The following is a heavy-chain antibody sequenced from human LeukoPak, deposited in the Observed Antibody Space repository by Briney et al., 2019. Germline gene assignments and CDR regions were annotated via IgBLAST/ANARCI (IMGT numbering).Heavy chain of an antibody. Sequence: PGGSLRLSCAASGFDFSSFTMTWVRHSPRKGLQWVSGISGSGSSTYYADSVKGRFTISRDNSKNTLYLQMNSLRAEDTAVYYCARDLTGVRSWYEPFDYWGQGTLVTVSS. CDR1: GFDFSSFT. D-gene: IGHD6-13*01. V-gene: IGHV3-23*01. CDR2: ISGSGSST. J-gene: IGHJ4*02. CDR3: ARDLTGVRSWYEPFDY.